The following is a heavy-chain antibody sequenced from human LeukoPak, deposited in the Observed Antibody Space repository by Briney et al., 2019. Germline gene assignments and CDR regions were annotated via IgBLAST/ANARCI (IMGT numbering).Heavy chain of an antibody. CDR1: GFTVSSNY. V-gene: IGHV3-53*01. CDR2: IYSGGTT. J-gene: IGHJ3*02. CDR3: AKGITILPEDAFDI. D-gene: IGHD1-14*01. Sequence: PGGSLRLSCAASGFTVSSNYMSWVRQALGKGLEWVSVIYSGGTTYYADSVKGRFTISRDNSKNTLYLQMNSLRAEDTAVYYCAKGITILPEDAFDIWGQGTMVSVSS.